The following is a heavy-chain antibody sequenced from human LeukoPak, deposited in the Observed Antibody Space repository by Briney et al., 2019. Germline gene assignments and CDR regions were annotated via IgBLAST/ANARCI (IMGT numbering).Heavy chain of an antibody. Sequence: PSETLSLTCTVSGGSISSSSYYWGWVRQPPGKGLEWIGSICYSGSTYYNPSLKSRVTISVDTSKNQFSLKLSSVTAADTAVYYCARHFSSGWYVYFQHWGQGTLVTVSS. CDR3: ARHFSSGWYVYFQH. J-gene: IGHJ1*01. D-gene: IGHD6-19*01. V-gene: IGHV4-39*01. CDR2: ICYSGST. CDR1: GGSISSSSYY.